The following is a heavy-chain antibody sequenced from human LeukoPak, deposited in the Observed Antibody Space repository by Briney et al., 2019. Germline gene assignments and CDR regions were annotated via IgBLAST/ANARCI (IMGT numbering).Heavy chain of an antibody. D-gene: IGHD2-2*01. CDR3: ARQYCSSTSCLLGYYYMDV. Sequence: SETLSLTCTVSGGSISSYYWSWIRQPAGKGLEWIGRIYTSGSTNYNPSLKSRVTMSVDTSKNQFSLKLSSVTAADTAVYYCARQYCSSTSCLLGYYYMDVWGKGTTVTVSS. CDR1: GGSISSYY. J-gene: IGHJ6*03. CDR2: IYTSGST. V-gene: IGHV4-4*07.